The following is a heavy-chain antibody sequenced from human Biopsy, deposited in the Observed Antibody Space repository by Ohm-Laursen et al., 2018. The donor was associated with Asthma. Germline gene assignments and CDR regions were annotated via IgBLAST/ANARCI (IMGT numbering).Heavy chain of an antibody. CDR2: ISVYNGNT. CDR1: GYTFNSAV. J-gene: IGHJ6*02. CDR3: ARAVDYSHYYGIDV. Sequence: ASVKVSCNTSGYTFNSAVITWVRQAPGQGLEWMGWISVYNGNTKVAQKLQDRVTMITDTSTSTAYMELRSLRSDDTAVYFCARAVDYSHYYGIDVRGQGTTVTVS. V-gene: IGHV1-18*01. D-gene: IGHD3-10*01.